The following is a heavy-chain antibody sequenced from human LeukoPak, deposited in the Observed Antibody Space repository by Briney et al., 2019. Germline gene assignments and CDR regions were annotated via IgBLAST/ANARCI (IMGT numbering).Heavy chain of an antibody. J-gene: IGHJ1*01. CDR1: GFTFSDYY. CDR3: ARSTRRDSEIALAEYFQH. CDR2: ISSSGNTI. D-gene: IGHD1-26*01. Sequence: GGSLRLSRAASGFTFSDYYMSWIRQAPGKGLEWVSYISSSGNTIYYADSVKGRFTISRDNAKNSLYLQMNSLRAEDTAVYYCARSTRRDSEIALAEYFQHWGQGTLVTVSS. V-gene: IGHV3-11*01.